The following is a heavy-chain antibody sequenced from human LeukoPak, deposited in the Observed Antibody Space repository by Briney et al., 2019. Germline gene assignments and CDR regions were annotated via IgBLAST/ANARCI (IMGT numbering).Heavy chain of an antibody. CDR2: ISYDGSNK. D-gene: IGHD6-19*01. J-gene: IGHJ4*02. CDR3: RKDQNVAEGGIPYDY. CDR1: GFTLSSYG. V-gene: IGHV3-30*03. Sequence: GGSLRLSWAASGFTLSSYGMHWVRQAPGKGLEWVAVISYDGSNKYYADSVKGRFTISRDNSKDTLYLQMSSLRAEDTAVYYCRKDQNVAEGGIPYDYWGQGTLVTVSS.